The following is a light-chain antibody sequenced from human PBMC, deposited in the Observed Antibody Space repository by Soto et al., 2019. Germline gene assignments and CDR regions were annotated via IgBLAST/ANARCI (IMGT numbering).Light chain of an antibody. V-gene: IGKV1-5*03. CDR2: KAS. Sequence: DIRMTQSPSTLSASVGDRVTITCRASQSISTWLAWYQQKPGKAPKLLIYKASSLETGVPSRFSGSGSGTEVTLTISSLQPDDFATYYCQQYNSYPYTVRQGPKLEIK. J-gene: IGKJ2*01. CDR1: QSISTW. CDR3: QQYNSYPYT.